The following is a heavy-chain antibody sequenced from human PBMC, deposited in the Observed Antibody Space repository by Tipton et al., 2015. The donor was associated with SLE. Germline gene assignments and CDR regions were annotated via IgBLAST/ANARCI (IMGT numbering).Heavy chain of an antibody. CDR3: TRSLYNTNWFWFDP. CDR1: GGSISSYY. D-gene: IGHD6-13*01. Sequence: TLSLTCTVSGGSISSYYWTWIRQPPGKGLEWIGDVHKGGTTNYNPSLKSRVTISLGTSTNQFSLRLSSVTAADTAVYFCTRSLYNTNWFWFDPWGQGTLVIVSS. J-gene: IGHJ5*02. CDR2: VHKGGTT. V-gene: IGHV4-59*01.